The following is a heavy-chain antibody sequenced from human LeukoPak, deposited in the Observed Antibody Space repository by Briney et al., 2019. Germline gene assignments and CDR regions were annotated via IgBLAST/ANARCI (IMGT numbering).Heavy chain of an antibody. V-gene: IGHV3-11*05. Sequence: KPGGSLRLSCAASGFTFSDYYMSWIRQAPGKGLEWVSYISSSSCYTNYADSVKGRFTISRDNAKNSLYLQMNSLRAEDTAVYYCARDLYCSSTSCYGPMGYYFDYWGQGTLVTVSS. CDR3: ARDLYCSSTSCYGPMGYYFDY. J-gene: IGHJ4*02. CDR1: GFTFSDYY. D-gene: IGHD2-2*01. CDR2: ISSSSCYT.